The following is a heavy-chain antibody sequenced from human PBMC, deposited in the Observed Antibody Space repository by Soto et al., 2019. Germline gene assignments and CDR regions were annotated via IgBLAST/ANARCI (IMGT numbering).Heavy chain of an antibody. CDR3: ARDGAKNYQLPKKMPNDY. D-gene: IGHD2-2*01. Sequence: ASVKVSCKASGYTFTSYGISWVRQAPGQGLEWMGWISAYNGNTNYAQKLQGRVTMTTDTSTSTAYMELRSLRSDDTAVYYCARDGAKNYQLPKKMPNDYWGQGTLVTVSS. CDR2: ISAYNGNT. V-gene: IGHV1-18*01. J-gene: IGHJ4*02. CDR1: GYTFTSYG.